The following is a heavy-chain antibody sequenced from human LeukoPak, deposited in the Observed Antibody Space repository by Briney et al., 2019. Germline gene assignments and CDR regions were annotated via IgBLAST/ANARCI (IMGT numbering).Heavy chain of an antibody. CDR2: TYYRSKWYN. V-gene: IGHV6-1*01. J-gene: IGHJ5*02. Sequence: SQTLSLTCAISGDSVSSNSATWNRIRQSPSRGLEWLGRTYYRSKWYNDYALSVKSRITINPDTSKNQFSLQLNSVTPEDTAVYYCARNTPDFGAHQRFDPWGQGTLVTVSS. CDR3: ARNTPDFGAHQRFDP. D-gene: IGHD3-10*01. CDR1: GDSVSSNSAT.